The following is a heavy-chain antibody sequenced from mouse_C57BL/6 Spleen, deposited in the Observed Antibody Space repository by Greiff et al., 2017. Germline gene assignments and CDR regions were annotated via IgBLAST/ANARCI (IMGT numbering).Heavy chain of an antibody. Sequence: EVQLQQSGPELVKPGASVKMSCKASGYTFTDYNMHWVKQSHGKSLEWIGYINPNNGGTSYNQKFKGKATLTVNKSSSTAYMELRSLTSEDSAVYYCARPYYSNSYYVDYWGLGTTLTVSS. CDR1: GYTFTDYN. J-gene: IGHJ2*01. D-gene: IGHD2-5*01. CDR3: ARPYYSNSYYVDY. V-gene: IGHV1-22*01. CDR2: INPNNGGT.